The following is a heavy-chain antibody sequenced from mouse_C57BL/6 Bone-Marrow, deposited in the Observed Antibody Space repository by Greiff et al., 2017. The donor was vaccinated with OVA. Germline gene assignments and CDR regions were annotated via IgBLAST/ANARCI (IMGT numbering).Heavy chain of an antibody. CDR1: GYTFTSYG. CDR2: IYPRSGDT. Sequence: VKLVESGAELARPGASVNLSCKASGYTFTSYGISWVKQRTGQGLEWIGDIYPRSGDTDYNEKFKGKATLTADKSSSTAYMELRGLTSEDAAVYFCASYIWFAYWGQGTLVTVSA. J-gene: IGHJ3*01. CDR3: ASYIWFAY. V-gene: IGHV1-81*01. D-gene: IGHD1-3*01.